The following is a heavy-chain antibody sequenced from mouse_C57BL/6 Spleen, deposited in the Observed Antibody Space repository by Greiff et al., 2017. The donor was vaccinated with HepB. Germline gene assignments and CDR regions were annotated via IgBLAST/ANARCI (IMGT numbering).Heavy chain of an antibody. CDR1: GFSLTSYG. CDR3: ARVKLDYAMDY. Sequence: QVQLQQSGPGLVQPSQSLSITCTVSGFSLTSYGVHWVRQSPGKGLEWLGVIWSGGSTDYNAAFISRLSISKDNSKSQVFFKMNSLQADDTAIYYCARVKLDYAMDYWGQGTSVTVSS. CDR2: IWSGGST. J-gene: IGHJ4*01. V-gene: IGHV2-2*01.